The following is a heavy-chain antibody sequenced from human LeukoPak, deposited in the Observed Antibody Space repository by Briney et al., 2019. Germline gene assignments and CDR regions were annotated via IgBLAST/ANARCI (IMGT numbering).Heavy chain of an antibody. CDR1: GYTFTGYY. Sequence: ASVKLSCKTSGYTFTGYYIHWVRLSPGQGLEWMGWISPNTGGTNSAQNFQGRVTMTRDTSISTAYMDLSRLTSDGTAGYYCARDWGLSGSYYGFSDYWGQGTLVTVSS. D-gene: IGHD3-10*01. CDR2: ISPNTGGT. CDR3: ARDWGLSGSYYGFSDY. V-gene: IGHV1-2*02. J-gene: IGHJ4*02.